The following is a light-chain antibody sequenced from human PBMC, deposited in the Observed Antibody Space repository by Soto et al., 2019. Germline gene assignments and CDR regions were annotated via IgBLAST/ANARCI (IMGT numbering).Light chain of an antibody. Sequence: VKMNQSSSSLSATVGDRVTITCQARQDITNYLNWYQQKPGKAPRLLLYDASSLETGVSSRFSGSGSGTDFTFTISSLQPEDIATYYCQHYDHLPITFGQGTLLEIK. V-gene: IGKV1-33*01. CDR3: QHYDHLPIT. CDR1: QDITNY. J-gene: IGKJ5*01. CDR2: DAS.